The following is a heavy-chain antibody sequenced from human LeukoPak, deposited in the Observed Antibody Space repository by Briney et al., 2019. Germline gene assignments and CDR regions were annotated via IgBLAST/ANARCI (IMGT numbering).Heavy chain of an antibody. Sequence: ASVKVSCKASGYSFTDYYMHWVRQAPGQGLEWMGRINPNSGGTNYAQKFQGRVTMTRDSSISTAYMELSRLTSDDTAVYYCARGDTTQGDYWGQGTLVTVSS. CDR1: GYSFTDYY. D-gene: IGHD1-26*01. CDR2: INPNSGGT. V-gene: IGHV1-2*06. CDR3: ARGDTTQGDY. J-gene: IGHJ4*02.